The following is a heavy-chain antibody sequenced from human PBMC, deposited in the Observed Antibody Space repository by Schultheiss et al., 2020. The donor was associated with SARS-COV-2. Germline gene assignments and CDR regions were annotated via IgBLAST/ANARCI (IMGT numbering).Heavy chain of an antibody. CDR2: IYYGRSA. V-gene: IGHV4-59*08. Sequence: GSLRLSCTVYGGSFSGYHWNWIRQPPGKGLEWIGYIYYGRSAYYNPSLKSRVTISVDTSKNQFSLKLSSVTAADTAVYYCARQGTVVTRRGLDYWGQGTLVTVSS. J-gene: IGHJ4*02. D-gene: IGHD4-23*01. CDR1: GGSFSGYH. CDR3: ARQGTVVTRRGLDY.